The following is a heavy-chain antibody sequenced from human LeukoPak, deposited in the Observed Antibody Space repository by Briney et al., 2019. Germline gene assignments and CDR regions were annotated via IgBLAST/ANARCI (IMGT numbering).Heavy chain of an antibody. J-gene: IGHJ4*02. V-gene: IGHV4-39*01. Sequence: SETLSLTCTVSGDSINSGSYYWGWIRQPPGKGLEWIGSVYYSGSPYYSPSLKSRVIISVDTPKNQFSLKLSSVTAADTAVYYCARRVWGDSEFDYWGQGTLVTVSS. CDR1: GDSINSGSYY. CDR3: ARRVWGDSEFDY. D-gene: IGHD2-21*02. CDR2: VYYSGSP.